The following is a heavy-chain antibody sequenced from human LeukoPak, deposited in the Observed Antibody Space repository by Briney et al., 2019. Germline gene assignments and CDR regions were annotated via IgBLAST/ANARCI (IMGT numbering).Heavy chain of an antibody. V-gene: IGHV3-33*01. CDR2: IWYDGSNK. CDR1: GFTFSNDG. J-gene: IGHJ5*02. CDR3: VREQSTAGTRMES. Sequence: GGSLRLSRAASGFTFSNDGMHWVRQAPGKGLEWVAVIWYDGSNKYYADSVKGRFTISRDDSKNTLFLQMSSLRVEDTGVYYCVREQSTAGTRMESWGQGTLVTVSS. D-gene: IGHD6-13*01.